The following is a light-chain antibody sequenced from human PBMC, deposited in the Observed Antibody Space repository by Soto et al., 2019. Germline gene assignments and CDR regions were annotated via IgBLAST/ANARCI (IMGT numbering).Light chain of an antibody. V-gene: IGKV1-5*03. CDR1: QSISSW. CDR2: KAS. J-gene: IGKJ1*01. CDR3: QQYNTYPWT. Sequence: DIQMTQSPSTLSASVRDRVTITCRASQSISSWLAWYQQKPGEAPKLLTYKASTLESGVPSRFSGSGSGTEFTLTISSLQPDDFATYYCQQYNTYPWTFGQGTKVEIK.